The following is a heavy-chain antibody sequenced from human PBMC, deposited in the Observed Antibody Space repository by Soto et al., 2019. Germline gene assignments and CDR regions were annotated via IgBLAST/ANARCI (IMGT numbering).Heavy chain of an antibody. CDR1: GFTFSDHY. CDR3: ARADYDSSGYPYGMDV. J-gene: IGHJ6*02. V-gene: IGHV3-72*01. Sequence: GGSLRLSCAASGFTFSDHYIDWVRQAPGKGLEWVGRTRNKANSYTTEYAASVKGRFTISRDDSKNSLYLQMNSLKTEDTAVYYCARADYDSSGYPYGMDVWGQGTTVTVSS. CDR2: TRNKANSYTT. D-gene: IGHD3-22*01.